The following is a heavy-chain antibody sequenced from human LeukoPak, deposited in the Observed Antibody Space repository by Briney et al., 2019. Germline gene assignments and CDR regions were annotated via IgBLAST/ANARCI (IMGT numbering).Heavy chain of an antibody. V-gene: IGHV1-2*02. D-gene: IGHD6-13*01. Sequence: GASVKVSCKASGYTFTGYYMHWVRQAPGQGLEWMGWINPNSGGTNYAQKFQGRVTMTRDTSISTAYMELSRLRSDDTAVYYCAREPEQQLGDWWFDPWGQGTLVTVSS. CDR2: INPNSGGT. CDR1: GYTFTGYY. J-gene: IGHJ5*02. CDR3: AREPEQQLGDWWFDP.